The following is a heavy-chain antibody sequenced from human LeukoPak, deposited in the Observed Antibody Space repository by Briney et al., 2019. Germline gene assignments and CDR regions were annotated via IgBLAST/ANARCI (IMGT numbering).Heavy chain of an antibody. CDR3: ARSSLVRDAFDI. D-gene: IGHD2-2*01. Sequence: GASVKVSCKASGYTFTSYDINWVRQATGQGLEWMGWMNPNSGNTGYAQKFQGRVTITRNTSISTAYMELSSLRSEDTAVYYCARSSLVRDAFDIWGQGTVVTVSS. CDR1: GYTFTSYD. V-gene: IGHV1-8*03. J-gene: IGHJ3*02. CDR2: MNPNSGNT.